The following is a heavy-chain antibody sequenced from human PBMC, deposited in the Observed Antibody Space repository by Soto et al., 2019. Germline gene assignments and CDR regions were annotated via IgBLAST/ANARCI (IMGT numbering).Heavy chain of an antibody. CDR3: ARGVAGPLHWFDP. CDR2: ISAYNGNT. V-gene: IGHV1-18*01. J-gene: IGHJ5*02. CDR1: GYTFTSYG. Sequence: GASVKVSCKASGYTFTSYGISWVRQAPGQGLEWMGWISAYNGNTKYSQKFQGRVTITRDTSASTAYMELSSLRSEDTAVYYCARGVAGPLHWFDPWGQGTLVTVSS. D-gene: IGHD6-19*01.